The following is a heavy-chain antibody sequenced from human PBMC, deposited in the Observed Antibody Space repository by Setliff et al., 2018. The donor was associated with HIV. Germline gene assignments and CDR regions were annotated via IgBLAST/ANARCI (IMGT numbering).Heavy chain of an antibody. D-gene: IGHD2-15*01. Sequence: ASVKVSCKASGYTFTGYYMHWVQQAPGKGLEWMGLVDPEGGKTIYAEKFQGRVTMTTATSSDTAYLYLSSLRSEDTAVYYCVTGEGLRFWGQGTLVTVSS. CDR2: VDPEGGKT. J-gene: IGHJ4*02. CDR1: GYTFTGYY. V-gene: IGHV1-69-2*01. CDR3: VTGEGLRF.